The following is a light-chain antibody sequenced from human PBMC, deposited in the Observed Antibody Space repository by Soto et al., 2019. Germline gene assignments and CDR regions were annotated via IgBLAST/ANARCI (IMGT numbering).Light chain of an antibody. Sequence: QSVLTQPASVSGAPGQSITISCTGTSRDVGGYNYVSWYQHRPGEVPKLIIYDVGNRPSGVSDRFSGSKSGDTASLTISGLRAEDEADYYCNSYRNTAARYVFGTGT. CDR2: DVG. CDR1: SRDVGGYNY. CDR3: NSYRNTAARYV. V-gene: IGLV2-14*03. J-gene: IGLJ1*01.